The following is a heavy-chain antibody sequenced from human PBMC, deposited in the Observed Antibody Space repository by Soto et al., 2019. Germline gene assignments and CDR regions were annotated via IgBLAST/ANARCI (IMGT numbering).Heavy chain of an antibody. CDR2: IFWDDDK. J-gene: IGHJ4*02. Sequence: SGPRLVSPTATVTLTCSFCGFSFTNGVGVGWIRQSPVKALKWLALIFWDDDKRHSPSLTSTLTITKDTSKYQVVLGLNNMDPVDTATYYCARILPGPGGHFDYWGQ. D-gene: IGHD1-26*01. CDR1: GFSFTNGVG. CDR3: ARILPGPGGHFDY. V-gene: IGHV2-5*02.